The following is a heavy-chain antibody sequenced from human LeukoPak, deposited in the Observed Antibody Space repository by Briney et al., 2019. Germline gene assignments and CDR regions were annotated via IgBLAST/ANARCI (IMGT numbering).Heavy chain of an antibody. CDR1: GFTFSSYG. CDR3: ARDLSVSSSWYHLDY. V-gene: IGHV3-33*01. J-gene: IGHJ4*02. CDR2: IWYDGSNK. Sequence: GGSLRLSCAASGFTFSSYGMHWVRQAPGKGLEWVAVIWYDGSNKYYADSVKGRFTISRDNSKNTLYLQMNSLRAEDTAVYYCARDLSVSSSWYHLDYWDQGTLVTVSS. D-gene: IGHD6-13*01.